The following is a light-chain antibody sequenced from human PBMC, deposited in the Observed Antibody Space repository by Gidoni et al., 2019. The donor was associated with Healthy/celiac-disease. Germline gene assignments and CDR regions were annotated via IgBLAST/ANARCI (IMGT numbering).Light chain of an antibody. CDR3: NSRDSSGNHWV. V-gene: IGLV3-19*01. CDR1: SLRSDY. J-gene: IGLJ3*02. Sequence: SSERTQDPAVSVALGQTVRITCQGDSLRSDYASWYQQKPGQAPVLVIYGTNNRPSGIPDRFSGSSSGNTASLTITGAQAEDEADYYCNSRDSSGNHWVFGGGTKLTVL. CDR2: GTN.